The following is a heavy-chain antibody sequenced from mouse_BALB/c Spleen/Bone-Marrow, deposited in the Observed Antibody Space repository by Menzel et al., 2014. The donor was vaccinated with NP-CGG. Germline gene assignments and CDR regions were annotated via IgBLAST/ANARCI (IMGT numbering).Heavy chain of an antibody. J-gene: IGHJ2*01. CDR3: SKDGGYDYSYYFDY. D-gene: IGHD2-4*01. V-gene: IGHV5-6-4*01. Sequence: EVQRVESGGGLVQPGGSLKLSCAASGFTFSAYSMSWVRQTPERRLEWVATISSGGHDTYYPDSVKGRFTISRDNAKNTLYLQMNSLKSVDSAVYYCSKDGGYDYSYYFDYWGQVTTLTVPA. CDR2: ISSGGHDT. CDR1: GFTFSAYS.